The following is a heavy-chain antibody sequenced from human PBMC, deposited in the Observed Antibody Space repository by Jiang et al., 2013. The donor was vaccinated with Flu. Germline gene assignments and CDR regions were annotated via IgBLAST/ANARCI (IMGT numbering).Heavy chain of an antibody. J-gene: IGHJ4*02. D-gene: IGHD2-15*01. V-gene: IGHV5-51*01. CDR2: IWPGDSDT. CDR1: GYSFTTYW. Sequence: GAEVKKPGESLKISCKGSGYSFTTYWIVWVRQMPGKGLEWVGSIWPGDSDTRYSPSFQGQVTISADKSISTAYLQWSSLKASDTAMYYCARHPRVSDGSHLFDYWGQGTLVTVSS. CDR3: ARHPRVSDGSHLFDY.